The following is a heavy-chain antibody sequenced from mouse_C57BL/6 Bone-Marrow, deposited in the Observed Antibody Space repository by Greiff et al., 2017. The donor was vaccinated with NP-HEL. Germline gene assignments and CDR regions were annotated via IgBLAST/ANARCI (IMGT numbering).Heavy chain of an antibody. J-gene: IGHJ1*03. V-gene: IGHV1-81*01. CDR1: GYTFTSYG. D-gene: IGHD1-1*01. CDR3: ARPNYYGSSYVGYFDV. CDR2: IYPRSGNT. Sequence: QVQLQQSGAELARPGASVKLSCKASGYTFTSYGISWVKQRTGQGLEWIGEIYPRSGNTYYNEKFKGKATLTADKSSSTAYMELRSLTSEDTAVYYCARPNYYGSSYVGYFDVWGTGTTVTVSS.